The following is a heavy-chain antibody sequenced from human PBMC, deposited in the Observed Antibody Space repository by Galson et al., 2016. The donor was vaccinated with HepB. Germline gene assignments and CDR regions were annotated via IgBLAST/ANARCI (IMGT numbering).Heavy chain of an antibody. CDR3: ASTYYDFWSAYYVGDGFDI. CDR1: GFTFSSYA. Sequence: SLRLSCAASGFTFSSYAMHWVRQAPGKGLEWVSYISTSGITIYYADSVKGRFTISRDNAKNSLYLQMNSLRAEDTAVYYCASTYYDFWSAYYVGDGFDIWGQGTMVTVSS. V-gene: IGHV3-48*03. CDR2: ISTSGITI. J-gene: IGHJ3*02. D-gene: IGHD3-3*01.